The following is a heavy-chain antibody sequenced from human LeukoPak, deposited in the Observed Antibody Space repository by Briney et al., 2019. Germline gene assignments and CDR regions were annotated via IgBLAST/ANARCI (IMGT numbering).Heavy chain of an antibody. J-gene: IGHJ4*02. V-gene: IGHV3-48*03. Sequence: GGSLRLSCAASGFTFNIYEFNWVRQAPGKGLEWLSYIGGSGNSIYYADSVKGRFTISRDNAKSSLYLQMNSLRAEDTAVYYCARECLTCGGDSYDYWGQGALATVSS. CDR3: ARECLTCGGDSYDY. D-gene: IGHD2-21*01. CDR1: GFTFNIYE. CDR2: IGGSGNSI.